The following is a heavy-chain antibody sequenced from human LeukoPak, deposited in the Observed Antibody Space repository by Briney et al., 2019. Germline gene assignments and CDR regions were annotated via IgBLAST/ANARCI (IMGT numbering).Heavy chain of an antibody. J-gene: IGHJ3*02. V-gene: IGHV1-18*01. CDR3: ASWYGFCSSTSCYDAFDI. D-gene: IGHD2-2*01. Sequence: GASVKVSCKASGYTFTSYGISWVQQAPGQGLEWMGWISAYNGNTNYAQKLQGRVTMTTDTSTSTAYMELRSLRSDDTAVYYCASWYGFCSSTSCYDAFDIWGQGTMVTVSS. CDR1: GYTFTSYG. CDR2: ISAYNGNT.